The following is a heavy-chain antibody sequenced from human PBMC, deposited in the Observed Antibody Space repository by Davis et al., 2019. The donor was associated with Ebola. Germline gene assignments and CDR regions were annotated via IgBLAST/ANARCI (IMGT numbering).Heavy chain of an antibody. J-gene: IGHJ4*02. D-gene: IGHD6-19*01. CDR3: ASVLTVAGTLYFDY. Sequence: ASVKVSCKASGYTFTSYGISWVRQAPGQGLEWMGWISAYNGNTNYAQKLQGRVTMTTDTSTSTAYMELRSLRSDDTAVYYCASVLTVAGTLYFDYWGQGTLVTVSS. CDR2: ISAYNGNT. CDR1: GYTFTSYG. V-gene: IGHV1-18*01.